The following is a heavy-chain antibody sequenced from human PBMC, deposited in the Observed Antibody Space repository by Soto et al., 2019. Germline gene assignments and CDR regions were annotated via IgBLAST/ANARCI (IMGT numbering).Heavy chain of an antibody. CDR3: ARGGWLADYYYYYGMDV. J-gene: IGHJ6*02. CDR1: GGSISSYY. D-gene: IGHD6-19*01. V-gene: IGHV4-4*07. Sequence: LSLTCTVSGGSISSYYWSWIRQPAGKGLEWIGRIYTSGSTNYSPSLKSRVTMSVDTSKNQFSLKLSSVTAADTAVYYCARGGWLADYYYYYGMDVWGQGTTVTVSS. CDR2: IYTSGST.